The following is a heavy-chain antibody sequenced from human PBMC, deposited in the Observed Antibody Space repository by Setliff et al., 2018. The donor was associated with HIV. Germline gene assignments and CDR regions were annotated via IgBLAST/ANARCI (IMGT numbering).Heavy chain of an antibody. CDR1: GFTFGSYG. D-gene: IGHD3-3*01. CDR3: ARVFQSYFFDF. J-gene: IGHJ4*02. Sequence: GGSLRLSCTTSGFTFGSYGMHRVRQAPGKGLEWVANIWYDGSEKYYADSVKGRFTISRDKSKNTLYLQMNSLRTEDTAVYYCARVFQSYFFDFWGQGTLVTVSS. V-gene: IGHV3-33*01. CDR2: IWYDGSEK.